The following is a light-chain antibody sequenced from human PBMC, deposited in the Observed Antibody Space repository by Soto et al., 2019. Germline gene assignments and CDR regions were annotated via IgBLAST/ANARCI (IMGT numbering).Light chain of an antibody. CDR3: SSYAGSYTYV. CDR1: SSDVGGYNH. CDR2: DVN. J-gene: IGLJ1*01. V-gene: IGLV2-11*01. Sequence: QSALTQPRSVSGSPGQSVAISCTGTSSDVGGYNHVAWYQQHPGKAPKLMIFDVNKRPSWVPDRFSGSKSGNTASLTISGLQAEDEADYYCSSYAGSYTYVFVTGTKLTVL.